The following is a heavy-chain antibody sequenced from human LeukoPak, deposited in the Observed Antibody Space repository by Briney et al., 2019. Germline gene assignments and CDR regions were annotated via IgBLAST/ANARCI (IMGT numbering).Heavy chain of an antibody. CDR1: GYTLTSYE. D-gene: IGHD5-12*01. Sequence: ASVKDSCKASGYTLTSYEINWVRQAPGQGLEWMGWMNPNSGNTGYAQKFQSRATITRNTSISTAYMELSSLRSEDTAVYYCARGPGGGYDVWGQGTLVTVSS. CDR3: ARGPGGGYDV. V-gene: IGHV1-8*03. CDR2: MNPNSGNT. J-gene: IGHJ4*02.